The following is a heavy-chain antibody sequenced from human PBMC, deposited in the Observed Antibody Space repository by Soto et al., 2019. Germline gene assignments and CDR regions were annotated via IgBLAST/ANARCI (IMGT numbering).Heavy chain of an antibody. V-gene: IGHV3-23*01. D-gene: IGHD6-13*01. J-gene: IGHJ4*02. CDR2: ISGSGSYT. CDR3: AKVNCGSNCLYFFDY. CDR1: GFTFSSYA. Sequence: GGYLRLSCAASGFTFSSYAMNWVRQAPGKGLEWVSGISGSGSYTYYADSVKGRFTISRDNYKNTLYLQMNSLRAEDTAVYYCAKVNCGSNCLYFFDYWGQGTLVTVSS.